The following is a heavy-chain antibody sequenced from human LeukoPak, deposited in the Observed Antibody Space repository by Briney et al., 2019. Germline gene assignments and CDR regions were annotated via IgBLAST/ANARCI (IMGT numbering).Heavy chain of an antibody. V-gene: IGHV3-7*04. CDR1: GFTFSSYW. J-gene: IGHJ5*02. CDR3: VRAHHPGGWFDP. CDR2: IKQDGSEK. Sequence: GGSLRLSCAASGFTFSSYWMSWVRQAPGRGLEWVANIKQDGSEKYYVDSVKGRFTISRDNAKNSLYLQMNSLTAEDTAVHYCVRAHHPGGWFDPWGQGTLVAVSS. D-gene: IGHD3-10*01.